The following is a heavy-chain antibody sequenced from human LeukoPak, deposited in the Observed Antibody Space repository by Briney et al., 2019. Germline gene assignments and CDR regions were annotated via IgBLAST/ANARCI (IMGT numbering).Heavy chain of an antibody. V-gene: IGHV4-59*08. J-gene: IGHJ6*02. CDR2: IYYGGST. D-gene: IGHD2-21*02. Sequence: SETLSLTCTVSGGPISSYYWSWIRQPPGKGLEGIGYIYYGGSTNYSPSLKSRVTISVDTSKNQFSLKLSSVAAADTAVYYCAGCGGDCYPFYYYGMDVWGQGTTVTVSS. CDR1: GGPISSYY. CDR3: AGCGGDCYPFYYYGMDV.